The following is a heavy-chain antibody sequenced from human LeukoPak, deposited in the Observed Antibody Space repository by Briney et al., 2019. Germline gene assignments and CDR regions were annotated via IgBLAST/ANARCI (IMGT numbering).Heavy chain of an antibody. CDR2: ISYDGSNK. CDR3: AKVEATASFPFDY. D-gene: IGHD5-12*01. V-gene: IGHV3-30*18. J-gene: IGHJ4*02. Sequence: GRSLRLSCAASGFTFSSYGMHWGRQAPGKGLEWVAVISYDGSNKYYADSVKGRFTISRDNSKNTLYLQMNSLRAEDTAVYHCAKVEATASFPFDYWGQGTLVTVSS. CDR1: GFTFSSYG.